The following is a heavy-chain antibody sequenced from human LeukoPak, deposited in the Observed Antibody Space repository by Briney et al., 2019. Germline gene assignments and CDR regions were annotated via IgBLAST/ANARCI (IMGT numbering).Heavy chain of an antibody. V-gene: IGHV4-39*01. D-gene: IGHD6-19*01. CDR3: ARRGIRQWLNFDY. CDR2: IYYSGST. J-gene: IGHJ4*02. CDR1: GGSISSSSYY. Sequence: SETLSLTCTVSGGSISSSSYYWGWIRQPPGKGLEWIGSIYYSGSTYYNPSLKSRVTIPVDTSKNQFSLKLSSVTAADTAVYYCARRGIRQWLNFDYWGQGTLVTVSS.